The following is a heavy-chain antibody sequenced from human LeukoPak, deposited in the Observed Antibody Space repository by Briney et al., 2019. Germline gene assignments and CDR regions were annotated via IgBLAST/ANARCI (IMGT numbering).Heavy chain of an antibody. CDR3: ARDLGGAYYYDSSGYFDY. D-gene: IGHD3-22*01. Sequence: GGSLRLSCAASGFTFSSYAMHWVRQAPGKGLEWVAVISYDGSNKYYADSVKGRFTISRDNSKSTLYLQMNSLRAEDTAVYYCARDLGGAYYYDSSGYFDYWGQGTLVTVSS. CDR2: ISYDGSNK. J-gene: IGHJ4*02. CDR1: GFTFSSYA. V-gene: IGHV3-30*04.